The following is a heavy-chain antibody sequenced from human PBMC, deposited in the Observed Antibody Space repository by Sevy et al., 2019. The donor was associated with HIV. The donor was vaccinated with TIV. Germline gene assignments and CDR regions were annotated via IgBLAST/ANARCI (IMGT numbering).Heavy chain of an antibody. Sequence: GGSLRLSCSASGFTFSSYAMHWVRQAPGKGVEYVSAISSNGGSTYYADSVKGRFTISRDNSKNTLYLQMSSLRAEDTAVYYCVKDLSGSPYYYYYGMDVWGQGTTVTVSS. CDR2: ISSNGGST. V-gene: IGHV3-64D*06. CDR3: VKDLSGSPYYYYYGMDV. CDR1: GFTFSSYA. D-gene: IGHD3-10*01. J-gene: IGHJ6*02.